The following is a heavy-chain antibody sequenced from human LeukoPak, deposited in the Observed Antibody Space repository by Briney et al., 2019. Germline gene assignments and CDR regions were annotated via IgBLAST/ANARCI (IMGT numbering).Heavy chain of an antibody. CDR2: CNSDGSGT. Sequence: GGSLRLSCAASGFTFSSYWMYWGRQAPGKGLMWVSRCNSDGSGTTYVDSVEGRFTVSRDNAKNTLYLQMSSLRAEDTAVYYCATSSVWGGAFNIWGQGTMVTVSS. CDR1: GFTFSSYW. J-gene: IGHJ3*02. V-gene: IGHV3-74*01. CDR3: ATSSVWGGAFNI. D-gene: IGHD3-16*01.